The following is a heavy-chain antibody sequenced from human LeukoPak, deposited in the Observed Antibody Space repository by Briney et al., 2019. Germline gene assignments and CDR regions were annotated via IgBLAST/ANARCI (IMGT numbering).Heavy chain of an antibody. CDR3: ARGGGSGTALVQKFDY. J-gene: IGHJ4*02. CDR2: INHSGST. CDR1: GGSFSGYY. V-gene: IGHV4-34*01. D-gene: IGHD5-18*01. Sequence: SETLSLTCAVYGGSFSGYYWRWIRQPPGKGLEWIGEINHSGSTNHNPSLKSRVIISVDTSKNQFSLKLSSVTAADTAVYCCARGGGSGTALVQKFDYWGQGTLVTVSS.